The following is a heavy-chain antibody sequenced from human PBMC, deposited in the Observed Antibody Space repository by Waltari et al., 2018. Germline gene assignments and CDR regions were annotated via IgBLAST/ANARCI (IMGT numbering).Heavy chain of an antibody. CDR3: ARVGAPGDFDY. Sequence: EVQLVQSGAEVKKPVATVKISCKVSGYTFTDYYMHWVQQAPGKGLEWMGLVDPEDGETIYAEKFQGRVTISVDTSKNQFSLKLSSVTAADTAVYYCARVGAPGDFDYWGQGTLVTVSS. CDR2: VDPEDGET. CDR1: GYTFTDYY. J-gene: IGHJ4*02. V-gene: IGHV1-69-2*01. D-gene: IGHD3-16*01.